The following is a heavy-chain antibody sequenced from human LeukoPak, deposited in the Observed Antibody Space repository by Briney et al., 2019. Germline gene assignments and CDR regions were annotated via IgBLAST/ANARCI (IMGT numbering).Heavy chain of an antibody. Sequence: SVKVSCKASGGTFSSYAISWVRQAPGQGLEWMGRIIPILGIANYAQKFQGRVTITADKSTSTAYMELSSLRSEDTAVYYCARVNPVVGNWFDPWGQGTLVTVAS. CDR1: GGTFSSYA. V-gene: IGHV1-69*04. CDR2: IIPILGIA. CDR3: ARVNPVVGNWFDP. D-gene: IGHD1-26*01. J-gene: IGHJ5*02.